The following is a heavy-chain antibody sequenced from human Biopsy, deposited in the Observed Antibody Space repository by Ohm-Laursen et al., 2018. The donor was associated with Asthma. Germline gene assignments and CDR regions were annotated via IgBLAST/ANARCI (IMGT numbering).Heavy chain of an antibody. J-gene: IGHJ3*02. CDR2: MSFDGRQT. Sequence: SLRLSCAASGYTFSSYGMHWVRQAPGKGLEWVAVMSFDGRQTYYADSVKGRFTISRDNSKNTLYLQMNSLRAEDTAVYYCAKERYYDFWSGYPIWGQGTMVTVSS. D-gene: IGHD3-3*01. V-gene: IGHV3-30*18. CDR1: GYTFSSYG. CDR3: AKERYYDFWSGYPI.